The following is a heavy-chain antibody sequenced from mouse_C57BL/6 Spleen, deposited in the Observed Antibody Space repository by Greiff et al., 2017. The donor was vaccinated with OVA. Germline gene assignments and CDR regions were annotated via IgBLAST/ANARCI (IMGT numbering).Heavy chain of an antibody. V-gene: IGHV14-3*01. Sequence: EVKVVESVAELVRPGASVKLSCTASGFNIKNTYMHWVKQRPEQGLEWIGRIDPANGNTKYAPKFQGKATITADTSSNTAYLQLSSLTSEDTAIYYCASYDYDGTWFAYWGQGTLVTVSA. CDR3: ASYDYDGTWFAY. CDR2: IDPANGNT. J-gene: IGHJ3*01. D-gene: IGHD2-4*01. CDR1: GFNIKNTY.